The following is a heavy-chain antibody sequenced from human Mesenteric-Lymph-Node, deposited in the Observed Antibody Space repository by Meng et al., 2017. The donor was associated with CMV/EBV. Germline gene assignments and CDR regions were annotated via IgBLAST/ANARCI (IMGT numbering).Heavy chain of an antibody. V-gene: IGHV3-72*01. CDR3: ARDSMKGGRFDY. Sequence: ASGFTFSDHYMDWFRQAPGKGLEWVARSRVKVNSYPAEHAASVEGRFTISRDDSEISLYLQMNSLKTEDTAVYYCARDSMKGGRFDYWGQGTLVTVSS. CDR1: GFTFSDHY. J-gene: IGHJ4*02. CDR2: SRVKVNSYPA.